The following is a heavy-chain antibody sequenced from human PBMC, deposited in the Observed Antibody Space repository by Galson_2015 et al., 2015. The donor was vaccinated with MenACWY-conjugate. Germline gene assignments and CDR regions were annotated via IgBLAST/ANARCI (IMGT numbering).Heavy chain of an antibody. Sequence: SLRLSCAGSGFIFSSHWMHWVRQLPGEGLIWVSRMNGDGSIIDYADSVKGRFTTSRDNAKNMVFLQVGRLRAEDTAVYYCVRALNGDADYWGQGTLVTVSS. CDR1: GFIFSSHW. D-gene: IGHD2-21*02. CDR3: VRALNGDADY. V-gene: IGHV3-74*01. CDR2: MNGDGSII. J-gene: IGHJ4*02.